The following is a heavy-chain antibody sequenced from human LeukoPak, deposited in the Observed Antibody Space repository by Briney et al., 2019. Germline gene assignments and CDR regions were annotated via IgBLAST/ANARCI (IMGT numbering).Heavy chain of an antibody. CDR3: AGDRDGPYYYGLDV. CDR2: IYYTGST. CDR1: GGSISSHY. J-gene: IGHJ6*02. Sequence: PSETLSLTCTVSGGSISSHYWSWIRQPPGKGLEWIGYIYYTGSTNYNPSLKSRVTISLDTSKKQFSLKLSSVTAADTAVYYCAGDRDGPYYYGLDVWGQGTTVIVSS. V-gene: IGHV4-59*11.